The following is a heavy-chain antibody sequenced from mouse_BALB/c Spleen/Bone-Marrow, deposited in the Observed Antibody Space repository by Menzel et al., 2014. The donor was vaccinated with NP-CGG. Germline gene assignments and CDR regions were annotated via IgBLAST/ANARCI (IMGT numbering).Heavy chain of an antibody. CDR2: ISSGGST. V-gene: IGHV5-6-5*01. Sequence: DVKLVESGGGLVKPGGSLKLSCAASGFTFXSYAMSWVRQTPEKRLEWVASISSGGSTYYPDSVKGRFTISRDNARSILYLQMSSLRSEDTAMYYCVRDDYDDQYYFDYWGQGTTLTVSS. D-gene: IGHD2-4*01. J-gene: IGHJ2*01. CDR1: GFTFXSYA. CDR3: VRDDYDDQYYFDY.